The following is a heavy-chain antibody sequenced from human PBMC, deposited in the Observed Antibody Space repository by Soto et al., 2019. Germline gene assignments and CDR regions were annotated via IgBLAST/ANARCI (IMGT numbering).Heavy chain of an antibody. Sequence: VGSLRLSCAASGFTFRSYAMHWVRQAPGKGLEWVAVISNDGSNKYYADSVKGRFTISRDNSKNTLYLQMNSLRAEDTAVYYCARDFVVVPASPPSDAFDIWGQGTMVTVSS. CDR1: GFTFRSYA. CDR3: ARDFVVVPASPPSDAFDI. D-gene: IGHD2-2*01. J-gene: IGHJ3*02. CDR2: ISNDGSNK. V-gene: IGHV3-30-3*01.